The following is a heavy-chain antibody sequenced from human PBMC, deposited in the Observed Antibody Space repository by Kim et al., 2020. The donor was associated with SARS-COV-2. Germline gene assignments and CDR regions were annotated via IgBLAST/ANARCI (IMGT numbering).Heavy chain of an antibody. D-gene: IGHD3-3*01. J-gene: IGHJ5*02. V-gene: IGHV1-18*04. Sequence: ASVKVSCKASGYTFTTYGITWVRQAPGQGLEWMGWISTYNGNTNYAQNLQDRVTMTTDTSSTTAYMELRSLRSDDTAIYYCARGSLITIFGVVAINWFDP. CDR2: ISTYNGNT. CDR1: GYTFTTYG. CDR3: ARGSLITIFGVVAINWFDP.